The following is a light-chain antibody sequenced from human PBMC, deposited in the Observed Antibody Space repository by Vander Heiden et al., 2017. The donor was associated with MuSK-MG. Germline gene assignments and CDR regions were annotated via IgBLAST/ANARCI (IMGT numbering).Light chain of an antibody. V-gene: IGLV2-23*02. CDR1: SSDVGSYNL. CDR2: EVS. Sequence: HSARTQPASVSGSPGQSITISCTGTSSDVGSYNLVSWYQQHTGKALKLMIYEVSKRPSGVSNRVYGAKSGKNAYLKISGLQAEDEAYYYCSSYAGSSSVFGGGTKMTVL. CDR3: SSYAGSSSV. J-gene: IGLJ2*01.